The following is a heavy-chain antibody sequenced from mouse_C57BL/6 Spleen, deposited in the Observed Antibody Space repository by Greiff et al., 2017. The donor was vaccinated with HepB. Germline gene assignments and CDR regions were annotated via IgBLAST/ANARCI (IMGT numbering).Heavy chain of an antibody. J-gene: IGHJ1*03. V-gene: IGHV14-1*01. CDR3: TTAVDTTVVDWYFDV. Sequence: VQLKESGAELVRPGASVKLSCTASGFNIKDYYMHWVKQRPEQGLEWIGRIDPEDGDTEYAPKFQGKATMTADTSSNTAYLQLSSLTSEDTAVYYCTTAVDTTVVDWYFDVWGTGTTVTVSS. CDR1: GFNIKDYY. D-gene: IGHD1-1*01. CDR2: IDPEDGDT.